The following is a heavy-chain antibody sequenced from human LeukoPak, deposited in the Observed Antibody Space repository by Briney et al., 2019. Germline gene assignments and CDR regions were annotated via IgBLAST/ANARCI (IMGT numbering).Heavy chain of an antibody. D-gene: IGHD3-10*01. CDR1: GGSFSGYY. Sequence: PSETLSLTCAVYGGSFSGYYWSWIRQPPGKGLEWIGEINHSGSTNYNPSLKSRVTISVDTSKNQFSLKLSSVTAADTAVYYCARGSITMARGPRYNWFDPWGQGTLVTVSS. V-gene: IGHV4-34*01. CDR3: ARGSITMARGPRYNWFDP. CDR2: INHSGST. J-gene: IGHJ5*02.